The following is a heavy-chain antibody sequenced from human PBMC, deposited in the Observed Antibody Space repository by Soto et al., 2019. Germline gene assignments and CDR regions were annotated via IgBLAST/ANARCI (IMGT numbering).Heavy chain of an antibody. J-gene: IGHJ4*02. V-gene: IGHV4-59*08. Sequence: SETLSLTCTVTGGSTSSYYWSWLRQPPGRGLEWIGYNSYSGATDYNPSLKSRVTISVDTSKNQFSLKLTSATAADTAVYYCARHGGSYSFDYWGQGTLVTVSS. D-gene: IGHD1-26*01. CDR3: ARHGGSYSFDY. CDR1: GGSTSSYY. CDR2: NSYSGAT.